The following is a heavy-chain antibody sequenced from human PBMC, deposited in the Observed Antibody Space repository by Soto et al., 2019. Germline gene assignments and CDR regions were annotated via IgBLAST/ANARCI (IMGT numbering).Heavy chain of an antibody. CDR3: ARSRYSGYDVTFDY. J-gene: IGHJ4*02. Sequence: ASLKVSCKASGYTFTGYYMHWVRQAPGQGLEWMGWINPNSGGTNYAQKFQGWVTMARDTSISTAYMELSRLRSDDTAVYYCARSRYSGYDVTFDYWGEGTLVTVCS. D-gene: IGHD5-12*01. CDR2: INPNSGGT. V-gene: IGHV1-2*04. CDR1: GYTFTGYY.